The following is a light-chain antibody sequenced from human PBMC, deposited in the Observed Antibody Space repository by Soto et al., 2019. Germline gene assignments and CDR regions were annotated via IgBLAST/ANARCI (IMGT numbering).Light chain of an antibody. CDR2: DAS. J-gene: IGKJ3*01. CDR3: QQRSNWL. Sequence: NVLTQSPATLSLSPGYRATLCXRASHSVSTYVPWYPQTNGQAARXLIXDASTRATGIPARFSGSVSGTDFTLTISSLEPEEFAVYYCQQRSNWLFGPGTKVDIK. V-gene: IGKV3-11*01. CDR1: HSVSTY.